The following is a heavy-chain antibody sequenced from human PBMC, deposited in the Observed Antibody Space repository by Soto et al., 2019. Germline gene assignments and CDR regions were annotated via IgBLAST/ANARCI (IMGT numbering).Heavy chain of an antibody. Sequence: EVQLVESGGGLVQPGGSLRLSCAASGFTFSSYSMNWVRQAPGKGLEWVSYISSSSSTIYYADSVKGRFTISRDNAKNSLYLQMNSLRAEDTAVYYCARDIVVVPAAADSDYWGQGTLVAVS. CDR1: GFTFSSYS. CDR2: ISSSSSTI. J-gene: IGHJ4*02. CDR3: ARDIVVVPAAADSDY. D-gene: IGHD2-2*01. V-gene: IGHV3-48*01.